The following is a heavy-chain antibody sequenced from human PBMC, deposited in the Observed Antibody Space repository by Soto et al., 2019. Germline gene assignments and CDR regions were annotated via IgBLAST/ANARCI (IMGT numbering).Heavy chain of an antibody. CDR2: IYHSGST. J-gene: IGHJ4*02. V-gene: IGHV4-4*02. CDR1: SGSISSNYW. Sequence: SETLSLTCAVSSGSISSNYWWTWVRQPPGKGLEWIGEIYHSGSTNYNPSLKSRVTMSLDKSKKQFSLNLGSVTAADTAVYYCGGIVVVTAIPIASWGQGTLVTVSS. CDR3: GGIVVVTAIPIAS. D-gene: IGHD2-21*02.